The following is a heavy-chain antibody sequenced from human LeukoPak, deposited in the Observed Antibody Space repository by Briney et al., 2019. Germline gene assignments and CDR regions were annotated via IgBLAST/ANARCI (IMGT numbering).Heavy chain of an antibody. D-gene: IGHD3-10*01. Sequence: SETLSLTCTVSGGSISSYYWSWIRQPPGKGLGWIGYIYYSGSTNYNPSLKSRVTISVDTSKNQFSLKLSSVTAADTAVYYCASGGRITMVRGEPEQFDYWGQGTLVTVSS. V-gene: IGHV4-59*01. CDR1: GGSISSYY. J-gene: IGHJ4*02. CDR3: ASGGRITMVRGEPEQFDY. CDR2: IYYSGST.